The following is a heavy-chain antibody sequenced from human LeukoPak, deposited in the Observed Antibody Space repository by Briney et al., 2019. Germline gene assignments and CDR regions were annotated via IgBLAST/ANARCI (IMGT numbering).Heavy chain of an antibody. Sequence: GGSLRLSCAASEFTFSSYAMTWVRQAPGKGLEWVSGITGNGGGTHYADSVKGRFTISRDNSKNTLYLQMNSLRAEDTAVYYCAKVPVAGTGDYYYYGMDVWGQGTTVTVSS. CDR1: EFTFSSYA. D-gene: IGHD6-19*01. CDR3: AKVPVAGTGDYYYYGMDV. V-gene: IGHV3-23*01. J-gene: IGHJ6*02. CDR2: ITGNGGGT.